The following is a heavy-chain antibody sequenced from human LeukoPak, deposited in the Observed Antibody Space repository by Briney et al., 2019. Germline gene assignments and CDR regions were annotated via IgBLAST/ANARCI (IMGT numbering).Heavy chain of an antibody. Sequence: PGGPLRLSCAASGFTFSSYAMTWARQAPGKGLEWVSGISGSGGSTYYADSVKGRFTISRDNSKNTLYVQMNSLRAEDTAVYYCAKSDYYDSSGYYYGSDYWGQGTLVTVSS. D-gene: IGHD3-22*01. CDR2: ISGSGGST. CDR1: GFTFSSYA. V-gene: IGHV3-23*01. CDR3: AKSDYYDSSGYYYGSDY. J-gene: IGHJ4*02.